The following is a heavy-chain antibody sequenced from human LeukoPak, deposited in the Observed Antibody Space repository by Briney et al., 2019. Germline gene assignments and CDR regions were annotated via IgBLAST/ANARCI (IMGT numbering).Heavy chain of an antibody. V-gene: IGHV3-30*02. Sequence: GGSLRLSCAASGFTFSSYGMHWVRQAPGKGLEWVAFIRYDGSYKYYADSVKGRFTISRDNSKNTLYLQMNSLRAEDTAVYYCASGGGSGWYNWFDPWGQGTLVTVSS. CDR3: ASGGGSGWYNWFDP. J-gene: IGHJ5*02. D-gene: IGHD6-19*01. CDR1: GFTFSSYG. CDR2: IRYDGSYK.